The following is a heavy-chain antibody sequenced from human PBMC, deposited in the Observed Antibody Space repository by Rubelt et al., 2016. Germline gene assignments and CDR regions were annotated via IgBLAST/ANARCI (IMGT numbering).Heavy chain of an antibody. CDR2: INAGNGNP. CDR3: ARDSLGATNPYDAFDI. Sequence: QVQLGQSGAEVKKPGASVKVSCKASGYTFTAYAIHWVRQAPGQRLEWMGWINAGNGNPKYSQMFQGKVPITREKSASTADMGLGSLRSEDTAVYFCARDSLGATNPYDAFDIWGQGTMVTVSS. V-gene: IGHV1-3*01. J-gene: IGHJ3*02. D-gene: IGHD1-26*01. CDR1: GYTFTAYA.